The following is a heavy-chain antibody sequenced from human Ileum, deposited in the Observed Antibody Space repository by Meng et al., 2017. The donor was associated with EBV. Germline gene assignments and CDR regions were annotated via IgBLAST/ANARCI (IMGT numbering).Heavy chain of an antibody. CDR3: ATSRIAKFDR. Sequence: QLTESVPGVLHPSQSLLLSCVISGDSVSSDKTAWNWIRQSPSRGLEWLGRTYRRSRWYYDYALSVKSRINISPDTSKNQVSLQLNSVTDEDTGIYYCATSRIAKFDRWGQGTLVTVSS. CDR2: TYRRSRWYY. J-gene: IGHJ5*02. V-gene: IGHV6-1*01. CDR1: GDSVSSDKTA.